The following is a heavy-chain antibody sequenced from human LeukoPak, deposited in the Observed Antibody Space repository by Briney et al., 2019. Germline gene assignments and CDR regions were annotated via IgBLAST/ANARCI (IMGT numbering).Heavy chain of an antibody. CDR3: ARARRAYTSCWSDP. CDR1: GYTFTGYY. Sequence: GASVKVSCKASGYTFTGYYMHWVRQAPGQGLEWMGWINPNSGGTNYAQKFQGRVTMTRDTSISTAYMELSRLRSDDTAVYYCARARRAYTSCWSDPWGQGTLVTVSS. V-gene: IGHV1-2*02. D-gene: IGHD2-2*01. J-gene: IGHJ5*02. CDR2: INPNSGGT.